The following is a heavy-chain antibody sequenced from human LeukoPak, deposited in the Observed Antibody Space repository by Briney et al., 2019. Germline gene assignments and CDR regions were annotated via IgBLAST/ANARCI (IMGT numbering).Heavy chain of an antibody. D-gene: IGHD4-17*01. CDR1: GFSFSSYG. V-gene: IGHV3-33*01. CDR2: IWSDGRNK. Sequence: GRSLRLSCAASGFSFSSYGMHWVRQAPGKGLEWVAVIWSDGRNKFYADSVKGRFTVSRDNSKNTLFLQMSSLRADNTALYYCAREVTNDAFDIWGQGTMVTVSS. CDR3: AREVTNDAFDI. J-gene: IGHJ3*02.